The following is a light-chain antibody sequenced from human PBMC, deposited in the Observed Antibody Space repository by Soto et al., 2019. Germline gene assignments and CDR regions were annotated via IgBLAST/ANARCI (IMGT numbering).Light chain of an antibody. Sequence: IQLTQAPSSLSASVGHTVTVTCRACQSISTSLNWYQHKPGKAPNLLIQPASGLLSGVPSRFSASGPETDCTLTISGLRPDDFASYYCQQSYRNPYTFGQGTKVDIK. J-gene: IGKJ2*01. V-gene: IGKV1-39*01. CDR1: QSISTS. CDR3: QQSYRNPYT. CDR2: PAS.